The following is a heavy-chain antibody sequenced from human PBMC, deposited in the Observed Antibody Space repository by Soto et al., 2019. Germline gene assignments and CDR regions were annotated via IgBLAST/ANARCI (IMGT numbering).Heavy chain of an antibody. CDR2: ISGSGGST. CDR1: GFTFSSYA. D-gene: IGHD3-22*01. CDR3: AKGYYDSSGYYDYWYFDL. Sequence: GGSVRLSCAASGFTFSSYAMSWVRQAPGKGLEWVSAISGSGGSTYYADSVKGRFTISRDNSKNTLYLQMNSLRAEDTAVYYCAKGYYDSSGYYDYWYFDLWGRGTLVTVSS. V-gene: IGHV3-23*01. J-gene: IGHJ2*01.